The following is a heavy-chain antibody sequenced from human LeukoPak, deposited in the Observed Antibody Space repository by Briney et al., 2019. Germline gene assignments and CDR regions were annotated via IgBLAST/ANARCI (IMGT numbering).Heavy chain of an antibody. D-gene: IGHD3-3*01. CDR1: GGSISSYY. V-gene: IGHV4-4*07. Sequence: SETLSLTYTVSGGSISSYYWSWIRQPAGKGLEWIGRIYTSGSTNYNPSLKSRVTMSVDTSKNEFSLKLSSVTAADTAVYYCARAPGGDFWSGSQYFFDYWGQGTLVTVSS. CDR2: IYTSGST. J-gene: IGHJ4*02. CDR3: ARAPGGDFWSGSQYFFDY.